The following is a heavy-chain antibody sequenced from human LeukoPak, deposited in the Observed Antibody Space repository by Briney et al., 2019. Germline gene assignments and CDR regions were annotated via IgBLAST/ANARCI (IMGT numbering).Heavy chain of an antibody. CDR1: GFTVSSNY. CDR3: AKVAMIVVGRPYYFDY. V-gene: IGHV3-66*01. J-gene: IGHJ4*02. Sequence: GGSLRLSCAASGFTVSSNYMSWVRQAPGKGLEWVSVIYSGGSTYYADSVKGRFTISRDNSKNTLYLQMNSLRAEDTAVYYCAKVAMIVVGRPYYFDYWGQGTLVTVSS. D-gene: IGHD3-22*01. CDR2: IYSGGST.